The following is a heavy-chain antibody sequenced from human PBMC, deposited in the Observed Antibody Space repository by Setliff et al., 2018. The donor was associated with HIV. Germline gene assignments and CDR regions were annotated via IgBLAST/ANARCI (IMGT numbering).Heavy chain of an antibody. CDR1: GGSVGSGSYY. CDR3: ARDPPGYGDSNDF. J-gene: IGHJ4*02. Sequence: SETLSLTCTVSGGSVGSGSYYWSWIRQPPGKGLEYIGYIYYTWSTTYNPSLKSRVSMSIDTSKNQFSLNLHSVTAADTAVYYCARDPPGYGDSNDFWGQGTLVTVSS. D-gene: IGHD4-17*01. V-gene: IGHV4-61*01. CDR2: IYYTWST.